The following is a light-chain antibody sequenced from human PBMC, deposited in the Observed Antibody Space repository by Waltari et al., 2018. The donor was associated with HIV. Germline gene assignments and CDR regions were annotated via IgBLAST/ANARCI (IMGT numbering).Light chain of an antibody. CDR2: EVS. V-gene: IGLV2-23*02. J-gene: IGLJ1*01. CDR1: SSDVGSYNL. Sequence: QSALPQPASVSGSPGQSITLSFPGTSSDVGSYNLVSWYQQHPGKAPKLMIYEVSKRPSGVSNRFSGSKSGNTASLTISGLQAEDEADYYCCSYAGSSTYVFGTGTKVTVL. CDR3: CSYAGSSTYV.